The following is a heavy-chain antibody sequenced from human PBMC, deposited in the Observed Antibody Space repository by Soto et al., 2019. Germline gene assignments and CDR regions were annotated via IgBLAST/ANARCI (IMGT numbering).Heavy chain of an antibody. D-gene: IGHD3-10*01. CDR1: GFTFSTYD. V-gene: IGHV3-23*01. CDR2: ISASGGRL. J-gene: IGHJ4*02. Sequence: EVQLFESGGGLVQPGGSLRLSCAASGFTFSTYDMSWVRQAPGKGLEWVSAISASGGRLYYADSVKGRFTISRDNSKNTLYLQMNSLRVEDTAVYYCAKESYDSGSYADCWGQGTLVTVSS. CDR3: AKESYDSGSYADC.